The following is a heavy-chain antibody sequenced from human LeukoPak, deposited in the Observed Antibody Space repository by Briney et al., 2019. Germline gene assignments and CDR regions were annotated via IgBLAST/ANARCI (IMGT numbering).Heavy chain of an antibody. CDR1: GFTFSSYS. CDR3: AREGPSYGSPYFDY. D-gene: IGHD5-18*01. CDR2: ISSSSSYI. J-gene: IGHJ4*02. Sequence: GGSLRLSCAASGFTFSSYSMNWVRQAPGKGLEWVSSISSSSSYIYYADSVKGRFTISRDNAKNSLYLQMNSLRAEDTAVYYCAREGPSYGSPYFDYWGQGTLVTVSS. V-gene: IGHV3-21*01.